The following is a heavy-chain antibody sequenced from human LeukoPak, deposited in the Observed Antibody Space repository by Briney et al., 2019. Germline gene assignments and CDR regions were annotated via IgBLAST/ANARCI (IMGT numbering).Heavy chain of an antibody. CDR1: GGSISSSSYY. Sequence: SETLSLTCTVSGGSISSSSYYWGWIRQPPGKGLEWIGSIYYSGSTYYNPSLKSRVTISVDTSKNRFSLKLSSVTAADTAVYYCARGNYYDSSGYYFNHWFDPWGQGTLVTVSS. D-gene: IGHD3-22*01. J-gene: IGHJ5*02. V-gene: IGHV4-39*01. CDR3: ARGNYYDSSGYYFNHWFDP. CDR2: IYYSGST.